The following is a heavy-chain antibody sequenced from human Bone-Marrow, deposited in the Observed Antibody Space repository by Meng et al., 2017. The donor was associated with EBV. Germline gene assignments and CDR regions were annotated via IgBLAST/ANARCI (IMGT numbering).Heavy chain of an antibody. D-gene: IGHD3-10*01. Sequence: QVQLQESVPGLVKPSGTLFLTCAVSGGSISSSNWWSWVRQPPGKGLEWIGEIYHSGSTNYNPSLKSRVTISVDKSKNQFSLKLSSVTAADTAVYYCARRSITMVRGVDDWFDPWGQGPLVTVAS. J-gene: IGHJ5*02. CDR3: ARRSITMVRGVDDWFDP. V-gene: IGHV4-4*02. CDR1: GGSISSSNW. CDR2: IYHSGST.